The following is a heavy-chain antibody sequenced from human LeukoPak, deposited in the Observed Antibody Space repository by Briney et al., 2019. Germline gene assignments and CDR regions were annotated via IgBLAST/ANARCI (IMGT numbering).Heavy chain of an antibody. D-gene: IGHD2-2*01. Sequence: GGSLRLSCAASGFTFSSYSMNWVRQAPGKGLEWVSSISSSSSYIYYADSVKGRFTISRDNAKNSLYLQMNSLRAEDTAVYYCARDPPLVVVPAARFDYWGQGTLVTVSS. V-gene: IGHV3-21*01. CDR1: GFTFSSYS. CDR3: ARDPPLVVVPAARFDY. CDR2: ISSSSSYI. J-gene: IGHJ4*02.